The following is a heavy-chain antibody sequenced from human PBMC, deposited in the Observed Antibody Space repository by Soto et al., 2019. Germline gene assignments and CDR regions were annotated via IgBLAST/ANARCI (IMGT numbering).Heavy chain of an antibody. J-gene: IGHJ5*02. CDR2: ISAYDGKT. CDR3: ARDPHEFWTSYWFDP. D-gene: IGHD3-3*01. CDR1: GYTFNTYG. V-gene: IGHV1-18*01. Sequence: ASVKVSCKTSGYTFNTYGINWVRQAPGQGLELMGWISAYDGKTTFAEKFQGRVTLTTDTSTSTAYMELRSLRSDDTAIYYCARDPHEFWTSYWFDPWGQGTPVTVSS.